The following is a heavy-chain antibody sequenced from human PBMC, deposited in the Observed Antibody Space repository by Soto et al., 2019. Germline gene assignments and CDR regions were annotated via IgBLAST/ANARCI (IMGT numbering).Heavy chain of an antibody. V-gene: IGHV3-23*01. CDR2: ISGSGGST. CDR3: ANPLPYCSSTSCPFDY. D-gene: IGHD2-2*01. Sequence: RLSCAASGFPFCSYAMSWGRPAPGKGLEWVSAISGSGGSTYYADSVKGRFTISRDNSKNTLYLQMNSLRAEDTAVYYCANPLPYCSSTSCPFDYWGQGTLVTVSS. J-gene: IGHJ4*02. CDR1: GFPFCSYA.